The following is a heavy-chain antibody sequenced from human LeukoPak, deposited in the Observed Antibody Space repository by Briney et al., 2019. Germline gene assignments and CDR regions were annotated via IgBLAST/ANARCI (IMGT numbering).Heavy chain of an antibody. D-gene: IGHD1-26*01. CDR2: IRNKDNDYAT. J-gene: IGHJ4*02. Sequence: PGGSLRLSCAASGFSFSGSAMHWVRQAPGKGLEWVGRIRNKDNDYATAYAASVKGRFTISRDDSKNTAYLQMNSLRSEDTALYYCTRWEEGGKSFDYWGQGTLVTVSS. CDR1: GFSFSGSA. V-gene: IGHV3-73*01. CDR3: TRWEEGGKSFDY.